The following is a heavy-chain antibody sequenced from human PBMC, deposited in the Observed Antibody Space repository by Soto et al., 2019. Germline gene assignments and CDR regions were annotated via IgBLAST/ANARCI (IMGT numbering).Heavy chain of an antibody. J-gene: IGHJ4*02. CDR2: INHSGST. CDR3: ACDNLRDLLYF. Sequence: SETLSLTCAVYGGSFSGYYWTWIRQPPGTGLEWIGEINHSGSTNYNPSLKSRVTISVDTSKNQFSLKLTSVTAADTAVYYCACDNLRDLLYFWGQGTLVPV. D-gene: IGHD2-15*01. V-gene: IGHV4-34*01. CDR1: GGSFSGYY.